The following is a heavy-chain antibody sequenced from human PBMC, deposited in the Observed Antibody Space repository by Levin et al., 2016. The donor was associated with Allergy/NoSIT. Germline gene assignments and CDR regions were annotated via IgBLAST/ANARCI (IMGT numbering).Heavy chain of an antibody. D-gene: IGHD7-27*01. J-gene: IGHJ2*01. CDR2: IHYSGKT. Sequence: RQAPGKGPEWIAYIHYSGKTDSNPSLKGRVTISEDTSKNQVSLRLSSVTAADTGVYYCARMSVALTGGNYYFDLWGLGTLVTVSS. V-gene: IGHV4-59*08. CDR3: ARMSVALTGGNYYFDL.